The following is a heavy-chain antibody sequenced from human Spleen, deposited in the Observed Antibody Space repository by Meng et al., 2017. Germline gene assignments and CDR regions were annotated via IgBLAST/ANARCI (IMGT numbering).Heavy chain of an antibody. V-gene: IGHV3-73*01. Sequence: GGSLRLSCAVSGVTFSGSDIHWVRQASGKGLEWVGRIETKPNNYATSYGESLRGRFTISRDDSRNTAYLQMNSLKTEDSAVYYCTIYIRGHIWGQGTRVTGSS. CDR3: TIYIRGHI. CDR2: IETKPNNYAT. J-gene: IGHJ3*02. CDR1: GVTFSGSD. D-gene: IGHD6-19*01.